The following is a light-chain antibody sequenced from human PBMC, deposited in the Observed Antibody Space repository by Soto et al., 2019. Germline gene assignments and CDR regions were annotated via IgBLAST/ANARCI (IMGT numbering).Light chain of an antibody. CDR2: DVS. CDR1: SSDVGGYNY. J-gene: IGLJ1*01. CDR3: SSYTTSNTRQIV. Sequence: ALTQPASVSGSPGQSITISCTGTSSDVGGYNYVSWYQHHPGKAPNLMIYDVSNRPSGVSNRFSGSKSGNTASLTISGLQPEDEADYYCSSYTTSNTRQIVFGTGTKVTVL. V-gene: IGLV2-14*03.